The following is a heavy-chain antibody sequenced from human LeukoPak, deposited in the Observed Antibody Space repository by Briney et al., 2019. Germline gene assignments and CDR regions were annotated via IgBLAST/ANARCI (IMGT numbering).Heavy chain of an antibody. CDR2: INLAGSDT. CDR3: GRIIAGAIDY. Sequence: GGSLRLSCAASGFTFCGFSVTWVRQAPGKGLECVANINLAGSDTFYVGFVKGRFPTSRNNADNSLYLQMNSLRAKDTAVYYCGRIIAGAIDYWSQGTLVTVSS. D-gene: IGHD3-10*01. CDR1: GFTFCGFS. V-gene: IGHV3-7*01. J-gene: IGHJ4*02.